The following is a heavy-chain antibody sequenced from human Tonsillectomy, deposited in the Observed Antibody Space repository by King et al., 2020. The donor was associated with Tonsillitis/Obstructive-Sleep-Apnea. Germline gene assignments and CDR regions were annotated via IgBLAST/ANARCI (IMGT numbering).Heavy chain of an antibody. D-gene: IGHD3-10*01. J-gene: IGHJ4*02. V-gene: IGHV3-30*04. Sequence: VQLVESGGGVVQPGRSLRLSCAASGFIFSTYTMHWVRQAPGKGLEWVAVISYDGSNKCYADSVKGRFTISRDNSKNTLYLQMNSLRAEDTAVYYCARDTSSGARGLTPFKMWAVWGQGTLVTVSS. CDR2: ISYDGSNK. CDR1: GFIFSTYT. CDR3: ARDTSSGARGLTPFKMWAV.